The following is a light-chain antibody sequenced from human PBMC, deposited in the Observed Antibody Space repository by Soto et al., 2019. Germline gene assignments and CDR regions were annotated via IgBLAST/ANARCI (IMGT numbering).Light chain of an antibody. CDR2: GAY. J-gene: IGKJ1*01. Sequence: EMVLTQSPGTLSLSPGERATLSCRASQRVGSRDLAWYQQKPGQPPRLLIYGAYSRATGIPDRFSGSGSGTDFTLTISRLEPEDFAVYYCQQFGSSPLWTFGQGTKVEIK. V-gene: IGKV3-20*01. CDR1: QRVGSRD. CDR3: QQFGSSPLWT.